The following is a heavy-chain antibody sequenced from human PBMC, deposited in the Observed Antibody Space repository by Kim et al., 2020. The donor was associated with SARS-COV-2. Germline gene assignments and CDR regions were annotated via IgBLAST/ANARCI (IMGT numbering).Heavy chain of an antibody. J-gene: IGHJ5*02. CDR3: TRPIGAANWPDP. CDR2: IRSRANNYAT. V-gene: IGHV3-73*01. CDR1: GFTFSGSA. Sequence: GGSLRLSCAASGFTFSGSAMHWVRQASGKGPEWVGRIRSRANNYATSYGASVKGRFTLSRDDSKNTAYLQMASLKTDDTAVYYCTRPIGAANWPDPWGQG. D-gene: IGHD6-13*01.